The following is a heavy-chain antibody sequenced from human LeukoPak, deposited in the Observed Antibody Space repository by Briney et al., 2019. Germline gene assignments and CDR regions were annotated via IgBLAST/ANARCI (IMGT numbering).Heavy chain of an antibody. CDR1: GFTFSTYA. V-gene: IGHV3-23*01. Sequence: GGSLRLSCAASGFTFSTYAMSWLRQAPGKGLECVSALSGNGNTIYYADSVKGRFTISRDNSKNTLSLQMNSLRAEDTAVYYCAKALYGGHDYWGQGTLVTVSS. CDR2: LSGNGNTI. J-gene: IGHJ4*02. CDR3: AKALYGGHDY. D-gene: IGHD4-23*01.